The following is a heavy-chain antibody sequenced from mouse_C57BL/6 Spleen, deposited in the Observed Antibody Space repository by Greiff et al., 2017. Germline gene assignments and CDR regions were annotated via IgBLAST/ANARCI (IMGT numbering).Heavy chain of an antibody. D-gene: IGHD1-1*01. V-gene: IGHV10-1*01. CDR3: VRQITTGGGYYFDY. J-gene: IGHJ2*01. CDR2: IRSKSNNYAT. CDR1: GFSFNTYA. Sequence: DVKLQESGGGLVQPKGSLKLSCAASGFSFNTYAMNWVRQAPGKGLEWVARIRSKSNNYATYYADSVKDRFTISRDDSESMLYLQMNNLKTEDTAMYYCVRQITTGGGYYFDYWGQGTTLTVSS.